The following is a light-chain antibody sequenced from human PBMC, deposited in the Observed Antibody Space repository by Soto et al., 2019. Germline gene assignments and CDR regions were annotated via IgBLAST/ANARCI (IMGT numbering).Light chain of an antibody. Sequence: QSVLTQPPSVSGAPGQRVTISCTGSSSNIGAGYDVHWYQQLPGTAPKLLIYGNSNRTSGVPDRCSGSKSGTSASLAITGLQAEDEADYYCQSYDSSLSGGVFGGGTKLTVL. CDR3: QSYDSSLSGGV. V-gene: IGLV1-40*01. CDR2: GNS. CDR1: SSNIGAGYD. J-gene: IGLJ3*02.